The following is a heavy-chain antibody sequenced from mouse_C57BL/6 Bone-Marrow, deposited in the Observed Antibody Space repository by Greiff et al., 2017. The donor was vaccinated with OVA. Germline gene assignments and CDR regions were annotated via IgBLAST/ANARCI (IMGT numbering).Heavy chain of an antibody. CDR1: GYTFTDYY. CDR3: ALYYDYDAYYFDY. CDR2: IYPGSGNT. D-gene: IGHD2-4*01. Sequence: QVQLKQSGAELVRPGASVKLSCKASGYTFTDYYINWVKQRPGQGLEWIARIYPGSGNTYYNEKFKGKATLTAEKSSSTAYMQLSSLTSEDSAVYVCALYYDYDAYYFDYWGQGTTLTVSS. J-gene: IGHJ2*01. V-gene: IGHV1-76*01.